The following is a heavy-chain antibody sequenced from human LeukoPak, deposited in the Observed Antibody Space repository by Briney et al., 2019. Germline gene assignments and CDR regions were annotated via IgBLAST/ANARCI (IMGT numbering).Heavy chain of an antibody. Sequence: GGSLRLSCAASGFTFSNYAISWLRQAPGKGLEWVSTISDKSGGATYYADSVKGRFTMSRDNSKNTLFLQMNSLRAEDTAVYYCSKALNVVVPATSLWFDPWGQGTLVTVSS. J-gene: IGHJ5*02. V-gene: IGHV3-23*01. CDR1: GFTFSNYA. CDR3: SKALNVVVPATSLWFDP. CDR2: ISDKSGGAT. D-gene: IGHD2-2*01.